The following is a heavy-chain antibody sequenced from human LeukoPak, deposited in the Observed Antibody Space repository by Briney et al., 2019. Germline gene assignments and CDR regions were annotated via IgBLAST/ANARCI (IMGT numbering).Heavy chain of an antibody. CDR3: AREERDIVVVPAATNDNWFDP. D-gene: IGHD2-2*01. J-gene: IGHJ5*02. V-gene: IGHV1-46*01. CDR1: GYTFTSYY. Sequence: ASVKVSCKASGYTFTSYYMHWVRQAPGQGLEWMGIINPSGGSTSYAQKFQGRVTMTRDTSTSTVYMELSSLRSEDTAVYYCAREERDIVVVPAATNDNWFDPWGQGTLVTVSS. CDR2: INPSGGST.